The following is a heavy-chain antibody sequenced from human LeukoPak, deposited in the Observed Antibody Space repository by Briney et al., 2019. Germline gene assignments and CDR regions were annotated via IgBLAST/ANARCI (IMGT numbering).Heavy chain of an antibody. CDR2: ISSSSSYI. J-gene: IGHJ5*02. V-gene: IGHV3-21*01. CDR3: ARGAVATGYWFDP. CDR1: DFTFNNVA. Sequence: GGSLRLSCAASDFTFNNVAMNWVRQAPGKGLEWVSSISSSSSYIYYADSVKGRFTISRDNAKNSLYLQMNSLRAEDTAVYYCARGAVATGYWFDPWGQGTLVTVSS. D-gene: IGHD5-12*01.